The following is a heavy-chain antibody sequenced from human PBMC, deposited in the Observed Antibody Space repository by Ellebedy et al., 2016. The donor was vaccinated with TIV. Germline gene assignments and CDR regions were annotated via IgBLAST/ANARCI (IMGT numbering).Heavy chain of an antibody. CDR2: IYYSGST. D-gene: IGHD5-18*01. Sequence: SETLSLTCTVSGGSISSYYWSWIRQPPGKGLEWIGYIYYSGSTNYNPSLKSRVTISVDTSKNQFSLKLSSVTAADTAVYYCARRYSYGDYYFDYWGQGTLVTVSS. J-gene: IGHJ4*02. CDR3: ARRYSYGDYYFDY. CDR1: GGSISSYY. V-gene: IGHV4-59*08.